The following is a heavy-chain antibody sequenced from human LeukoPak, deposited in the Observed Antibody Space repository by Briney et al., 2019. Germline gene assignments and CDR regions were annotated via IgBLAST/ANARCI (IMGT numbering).Heavy chain of an antibody. CDR1: GFTFSDYY. CDR2: ISSSSSYT. V-gene: IGHV3-11*05. J-gene: IGHJ6*02. D-gene: IGHD2-2*01. CDR3: ARDSYCSSTSCYARYYYYYYGMDV. Sequence: PGGSLRLSCAASGFTFSDYYMSWIRQAPGEGLEWVSYISSSSSYTNYADSVKGRFTISRDNAKNSLYLEMNSLRAEDTAVYYCARDSYCSSTSCYARYYYYYYGMDVWGQGTTVTVSS.